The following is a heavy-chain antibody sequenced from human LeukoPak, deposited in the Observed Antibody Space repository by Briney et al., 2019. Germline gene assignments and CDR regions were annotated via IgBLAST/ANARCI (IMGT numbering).Heavy chain of an antibody. Sequence: SETLSLTCIVSGGSLHRSFWTWVRQPPRKGLQWIGRIYSSGTTDYSPSLKSRLTISINTSMNQFSLRLASVTAADTAVYYCGRRPAVDGPIDNWGQGILVAVSS. CDR2: IYSSGTT. J-gene: IGHJ4*02. V-gene: IGHV4-59*01. CDR3: GRRPAVDGPIDN. D-gene: IGHD3/OR15-3a*01. CDR1: GGSLHRSF.